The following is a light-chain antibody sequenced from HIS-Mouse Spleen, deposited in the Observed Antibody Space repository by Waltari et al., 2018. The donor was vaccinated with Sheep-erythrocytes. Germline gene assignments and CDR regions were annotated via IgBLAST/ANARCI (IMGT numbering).Light chain of an antibody. Sequence: EIVMTQSPATLSVYPGERATLSCRASQSVSSNLAWYQQKPGPAPRLRIYGSSTRATGIPARFSGSGSGTEFTLTISSMQSEDFAVYYCQQYNNWPLPFGGGTKVEIK. CDR3: QQYNNWPLP. CDR1: QSVSSN. CDR2: GSS. J-gene: IGKJ4*01. V-gene: IGKV3-15*01.